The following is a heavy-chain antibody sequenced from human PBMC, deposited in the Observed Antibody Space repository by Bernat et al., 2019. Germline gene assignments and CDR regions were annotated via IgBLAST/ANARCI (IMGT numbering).Heavy chain of an antibody. D-gene: IGHD1-26*01. CDR3: ARGGGSYYATWFDP. Sequence: EVQLVESGGGLVKPGGSLRLSCAASGFTFSSYSMNWVRQAPGKGLEWVSSISSSSSYIYYADSVKGRFTIYRDNAKNSLSLQLNSLRAADTAVYYCARGGGSYYATWFDPWGQGTLVTVSS. CDR2: ISSSSSYI. V-gene: IGHV3-21*01. J-gene: IGHJ5*02. CDR1: GFTFSSYS.